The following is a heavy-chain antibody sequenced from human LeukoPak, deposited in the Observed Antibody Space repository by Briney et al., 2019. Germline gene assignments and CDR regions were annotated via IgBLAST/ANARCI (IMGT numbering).Heavy chain of an antibody. D-gene: IGHD2-2*01. CDR3: ARAPDSEVADDIVVVPAAMNYYYYGMDV. V-gene: IGHV3-33*08. CDR1: GFTFSSYA. CDR2: IWYDGSNK. Sequence: GGSLRLSCAASGFTFSSYAMHWVRQAPGKGLEWVAVIWYDGSNKYYADSVKGRFTISRDNSKNTLYLQMNSLRAEDTAVYYCARAPDSEVADDIVVVPAAMNYYYYGMDVWGQGTTVTVSS. J-gene: IGHJ6*02.